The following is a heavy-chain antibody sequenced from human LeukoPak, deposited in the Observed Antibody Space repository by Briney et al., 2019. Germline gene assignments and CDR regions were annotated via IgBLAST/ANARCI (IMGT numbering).Heavy chain of an antibody. Sequence: SQTLSLTCDVSGDSVSNKNGAWNWIRQSPSRGLEWLGRTYFRSEWHTDYAVSVKGRIAITADTSKNPFSLQLASVTPEDTAVYYCASGWALSWGQGSLVTVSS. CDR3: ASGWALS. V-gene: IGHV6-1*01. D-gene: IGHD1-26*01. CDR2: TYFRSEWHT. J-gene: IGHJ5*02. CDR1: GDSVSNKNGA.